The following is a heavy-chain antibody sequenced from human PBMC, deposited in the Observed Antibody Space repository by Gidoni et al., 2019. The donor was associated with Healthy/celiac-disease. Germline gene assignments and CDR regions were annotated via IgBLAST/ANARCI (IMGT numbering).Heavy chain of an antibody. J-gene: IGHJ3*02. V-gene: IGHV3-13*01. CDR1: GFPFSSYD. D-gene: IGHD1-26*01. Sequence: EVQLVESVGGLVQPGGSLRLSCAASGFPFSSYDMHWVRQATGKGLEWVSAIGTAGDTYYPGSVKGRFTISRENAKNALYLQMNSLRAEDTAVYYCAREGGIVGATRAFDIWGQGTMVTVSS. CDR3: AREGGIVGATRAFDI. CDR2: IGTAGDT.